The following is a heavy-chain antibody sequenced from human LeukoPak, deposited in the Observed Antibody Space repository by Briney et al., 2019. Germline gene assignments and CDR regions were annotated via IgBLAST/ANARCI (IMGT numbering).Heavy chain of an antibody. CDR1: GFTFSSYA. CDR3: AKEGRIPMVRGVIHFDY. J-gene: IGHJ4*02. V-gene: IGHV3-23*01. D-gene: IGHD3-10*01. Sequence: GGSLRLSCAASGFTFSSYAMSWVRQAPGKGLEWVSAISGSGGSTYYADSVKGRFTISRDNSKNTLYLQMNSLRAEDTAVYYCAKEGRIPMVRGVIHFDYWGQGTLVTVSS. CDR2: ISGSGGST.